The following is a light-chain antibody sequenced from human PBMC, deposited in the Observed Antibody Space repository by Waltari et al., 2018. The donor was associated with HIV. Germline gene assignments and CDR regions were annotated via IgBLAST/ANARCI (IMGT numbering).Light chain of an antibody. CDR1: QSVGSR. V-gene: IGKV1-5*03. Sequence: DIQMTQSPSALSASVVGGATIICRASQSVGSRLAWYQQKPGKAPKLLIYRASTLEKGFPSRFTGSGSGTEVTLTMSSLQPEDFGTDYCQQYDTYLTFGQGTRLE. CDR2: RAS. CDR3: QQYDTYLT. J-gene: IGKJ2*01.